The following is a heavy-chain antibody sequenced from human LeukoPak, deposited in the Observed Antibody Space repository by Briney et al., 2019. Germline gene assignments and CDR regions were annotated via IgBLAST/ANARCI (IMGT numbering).Heavy chain of an antibody. V-gene: IGHV3-21*01. CDR2: ITSGRTYT. Sequence: PGGSLRLSCAASGFTFTAFSMNWVRHAPGRGLEWVSSITSGRTYTYYADSVKGRFTISRDNAKRSLYLQMNSLRADDSAVYYCARGEASSRFDFWGQGTLVTVSS. CDR3: ARGEASSRFDF. J-gene: IGHJ4*02. CDR1: GFTFTAFS. D-gene: IGHD6-13*01.